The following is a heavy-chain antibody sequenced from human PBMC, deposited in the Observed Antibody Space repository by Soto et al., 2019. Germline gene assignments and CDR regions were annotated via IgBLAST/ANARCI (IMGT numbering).Heavy chain of an antibody. CDR3: ARAPLRYFDWQKNDAFDI. V-gene: IGHV4-34*01. Sequence: SETLSLTCAVYGGSFSGYYWSWIRQPPGKGLEWIGEINHSGSTNYNPSLKSRVTISVDTSKNQFSLKLSSVTAADTAVYYCARAPLRYFDWQKNDAFDIWGQGTMVTVSS. CDR1: GGSFSGYY. CDR2: INHSGST. D-gene: IGHD3-9*01. J-gene: IGHJ3*02.